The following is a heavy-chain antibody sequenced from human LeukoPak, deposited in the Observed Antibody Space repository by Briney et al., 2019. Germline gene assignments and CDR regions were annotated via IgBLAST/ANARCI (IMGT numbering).Heavy chain of an antibody. CDR1: GGSISSYY. CDR3: ARLTVVTSTHFDY. CDR2: IYYSGST. J-gene: IGHJ4*02. D-gene: IGHD4-23*01. V-gene: IGHV4-59*08. Sequence: PSETLSLTCTVSGGSISSYYWSWIRQPPGKGLEWIGYIYYSGSTNYNPSLKSRVTISVDTSKNQFSLKLSSVTAADTAVYYCARLTVVTSTHFDYWGQGTLVTVSS.